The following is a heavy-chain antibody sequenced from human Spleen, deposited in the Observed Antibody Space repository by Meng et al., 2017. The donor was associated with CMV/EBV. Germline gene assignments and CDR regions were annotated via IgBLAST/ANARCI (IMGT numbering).Heavy chain of an antibody. CDR2: IWYDGSNK. J-gene: IGHJ6*02. CDR1: GFTFSSYG. V-gene: IGHV3-33*01. CDR3: ARSSLLSIAAPWGMDV. D-gene: IGHD6-6*01. Sequence: GGSLRLSCAASGFTFSSYGMHWVRQAPGKGLEWVAVIWYDGSNKYYSDSVKGRFTVSRDNSKNTLFLQMNSLRAEDTAVYYCARSSLLSIAAPWGMDVWGQGTTVTVSS.